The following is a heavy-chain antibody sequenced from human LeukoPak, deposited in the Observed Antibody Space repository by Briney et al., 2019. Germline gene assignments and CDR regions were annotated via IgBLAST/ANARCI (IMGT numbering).Heavy chain of an antibody. Sequence: PSETLSLTCTVSGGSISSYYWSWIRQPPGKGLEWIGYIYYSGTTNYNPSLKSRVTISVDTSKNQFSLKLNSVTAADTAVYYCARLPLRSHFDYWGQGTLVTVSS. CDR2: IYYSGTT. J-gene: IGHJ4*02. V-gene: IGHV4-59*08. CDR1: GGSISSYY. CDR3: ARLPLRSHFDY.